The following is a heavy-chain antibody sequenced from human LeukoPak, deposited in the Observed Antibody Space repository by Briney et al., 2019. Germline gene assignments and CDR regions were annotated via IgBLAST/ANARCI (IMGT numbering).Heavy chain of an antibody. D-gene: IGHD3-22*01. J-gene: IGHJ3*02. CDR1: GFTLSSYS. CDR3: TREGYSAFEI. CDR2: ISSSSSYI. V-gene: IGHV3-21*01. Sequence: GGSLRLSCSASGFTLSSYSMNWVRQAPGKGLEWVSSISSSSSYIYYADSVKGRFTISRDNAKNSLYLQMNSLRAEDTAVYYCTREGYSAFEIWGQGTMVTVSS.